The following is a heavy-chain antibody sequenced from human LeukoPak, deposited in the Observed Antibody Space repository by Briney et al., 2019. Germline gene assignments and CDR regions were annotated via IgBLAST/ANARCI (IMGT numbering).Heavy chain of an antibody. J-gene: IGHJ6*02. CDR2: IYPGDSDT. CDR3: ARLGMDGSGSPDPYYYYGMDV. Sequence: GESLKISCKGSGYSFTSYWIGWVRQMPGKGLEWMGIIYPGDSDTRYSPSFQGQVTISADKSISTAYLQWSSLKASDTAMYYCARLGMDGSGSPDPYYYYGMDVWGQGTTVTVSS. D-gene: IGHD3-10*01. V-gene: IGHV5-51*01. CDR1: GYSFTSYW.